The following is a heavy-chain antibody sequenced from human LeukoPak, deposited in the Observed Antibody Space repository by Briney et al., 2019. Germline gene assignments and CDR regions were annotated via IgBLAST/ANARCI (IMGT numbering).Heavy chain of an antibody. Sequence: ASETLSLTCAVSGGSISSGGYSWSWIRQPPGKGLEWIGYIYHSGSTYYNPSLKSRVTISVDRSKNQFSLKLSSVTAADTAVYYCARENYGREQADNWFDPWGQGTLVTVSS. D-gene: IGHD3-10*01. CDR1: GGSISSGGYS. CDR3: ARENYGREQADNWFDP. CDR2: IYHSGST. J-gene: IGHJ5*02. V-gene: IGHV4-30-2*01.